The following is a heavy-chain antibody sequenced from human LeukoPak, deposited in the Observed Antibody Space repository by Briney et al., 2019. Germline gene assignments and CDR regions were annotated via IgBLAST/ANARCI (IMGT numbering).Heavy chain of an antibody. CDR1: GFTFSDYN. V-gene: IGHV3-11*01. CDR2: ISSSGSTI. J-gene: IGHJ4*02. Sequence: GGSLRLSCAASGFTFSDYNMSWIRQAPGKGLEWVSYISSSGSTIYYADSVKVRFTISRDNAKNSLHLQMNSLRAEDTAVYYCARNRAAAGSDYWGQGNLVTVPS. CDR3: ARNRAAAGSDY. D-gene: IGHD6-13*01.